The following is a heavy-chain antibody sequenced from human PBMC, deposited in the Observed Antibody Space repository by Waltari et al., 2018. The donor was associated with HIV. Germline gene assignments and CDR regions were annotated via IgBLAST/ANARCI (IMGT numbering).Heavy chain of an antibody. D-gene: IGHD6-13*01. V-gene: IGHV3-7*01. CDR3: ARRQQLTD. CDR2: IKEDGSEI. J-gene: IGHJ4*02. Sequence: EVRLVESGGGLVQPGGSLRLSCAASGFTFSSSWMTWVRQAPGKGLEWVANIKEDGSEIHYVDSVKGRFTISRDNAKNSLYLQMNSLRAEDTAVYYCARRQQLTDWGQGTLVTVPS. CDR1: GFTFSSSW.